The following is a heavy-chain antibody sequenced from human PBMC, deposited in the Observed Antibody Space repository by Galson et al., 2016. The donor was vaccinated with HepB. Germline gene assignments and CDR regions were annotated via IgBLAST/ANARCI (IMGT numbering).Heavy chain of an antibody. CDR1: GFTFRNYA. Sequence: SLRLSCAASGFTFRNYAMHWIRQAPGKGLEWVAFISYDGGIIPYADSVKGRFTISRDNSKNTLYLQMSSLRAEDTAVYYCARSDNSRGHCFDYWGQGTLVTVSS. D-gene: IGHD6-13*01. CDR2: ISYDGGII. V-gene: IGHV3-30-3*01. J-gene: IGHJ4*02. CDR3: ARSDNSRGHCFDY.